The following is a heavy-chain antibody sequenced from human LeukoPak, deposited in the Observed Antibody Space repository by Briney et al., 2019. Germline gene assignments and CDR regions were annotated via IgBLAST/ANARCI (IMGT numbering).Heavy chain of an antibody. D-gene: IGHD2-15*01. V-gene: IGHV3-23*01. CDR2: ISGRGDNT. J-gene: IGHJ6*03. Sequence: PGGSLRLSCAASGFTFSRHAMGWVRQAPGKGLERVSSISGRGDNTYYTDSVKGRFTISRDNSKNTVYLPMNSLRGADTAEYYCVKVVEGAAAWDDYYYYYIEVWGKGTSVIVSS. CDR3: VKVVEGAAAWDDYYYYYIEV. CDR1: GFTFSRHA.